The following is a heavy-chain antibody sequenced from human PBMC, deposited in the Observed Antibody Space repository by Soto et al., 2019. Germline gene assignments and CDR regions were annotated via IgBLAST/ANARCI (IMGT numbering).Heavy chain of an antibody. CDR3: ASLERGDIAARPWAWFAP. Sequence: PSETLSLTCTVSGGSISSSSYYWGWIRQPPGKGLEGIGNIYYSGSTYYSPSLKSRVTISVDTSKNQFSLKLRSVTAADTAVYYCASLERGDIAARPWAWFAPWGQGTLVTVSS. J-gene: IGHJ5*02. CDR1: GGSISSSSYY. V-gene: IGHV4-39*01. D-gene: IGHD6-6*01. CDR2: IYYSGST.